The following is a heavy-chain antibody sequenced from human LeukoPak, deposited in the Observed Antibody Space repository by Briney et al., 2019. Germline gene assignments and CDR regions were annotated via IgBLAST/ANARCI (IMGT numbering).Heavy chain of an antibody. V-gene: IGHV4-38-2*01. J-gene: IGHJ4*02. D-gene: IGHD1-26*01. CDR3: ARHVSGSYHLPFDY. CDR1: GYSISSGYY. Sequence: ASETLSLTCAVSGYSISSGYYWGWIRQPPGKGLEWIGSIYHSGSTYYNPSLKSRVPISVDTSKNQFSLKLSSVTAADTAVYYCARHVSGSYHLPFDYWGQGTLVTVSS. CDR2: IYHSGST.